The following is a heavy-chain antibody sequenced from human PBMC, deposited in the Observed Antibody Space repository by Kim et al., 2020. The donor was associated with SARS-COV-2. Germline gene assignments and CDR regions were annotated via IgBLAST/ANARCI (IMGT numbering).Heavy chain of an antibody. Sequence: KGRFTISRDNSKNTLYLQMNSLRAEDKAVYYCARANYYGSGRLLLGFVYWGQGTLVTVSS. V-gene: IGHV3-30*07. CDR3: ARANYYGSGRLLLGFVY. D-gene: IGHD3-10*01. J-gene: IGHJ4*02.